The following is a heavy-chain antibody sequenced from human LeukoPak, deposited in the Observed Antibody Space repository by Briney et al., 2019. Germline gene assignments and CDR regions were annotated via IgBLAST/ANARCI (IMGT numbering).Heavy chain of an antibody. Sequence: GGSLRLSCAASGFTFRRYWMHWVRQAPGKGLEWVAFIRYDGSNKYHADPVKGRFTISRDNSKNTLYLQMNSLRAEDMAVYYCAKDPTPSGYDFWSGYGYFDYWGQGTLVTVSS. J-gene: IGHJ4*02. CDR3: AKDPTPSGYDFWSGYGYFDY. CDR2: IRYDGSNK. V-gene: IGHV3-30*02. D-gene: IGHD3-3*01. CDR1: GFTFRRYW.